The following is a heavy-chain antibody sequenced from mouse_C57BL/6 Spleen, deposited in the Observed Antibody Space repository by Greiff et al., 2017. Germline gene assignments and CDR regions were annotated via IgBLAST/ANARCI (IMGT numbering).Heavy chain of an antibody. Sequence: EVQLQQSGPELVKPGASVKIPCKASGYTFTDYNMDWVKQSHGKSLEWIGDINPNNGGTIYNQKFKGKATLTVDKSSSTAYMELRSLTSEDTAVYYCARGPYYDYDSAWFAYWGQGTLVTVSA. CDR3: ARGPYYDYDSAWFAY. V-gene: IGHV1-18*01. D-gene: IGHD2-4*01. J-gene: IGHJ3*01. CDR2: INPNNGGT. CDR1: GYTFTDYN.